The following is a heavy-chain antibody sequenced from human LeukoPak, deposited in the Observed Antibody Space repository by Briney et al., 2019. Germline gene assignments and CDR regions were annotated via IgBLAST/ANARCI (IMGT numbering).Heavy chain of an antibody. Sequence: SGPTLVNPTQTLTLTCTFSGFSLSTSGVGVGWTRQPPGKALEWLALIYWDDDKRYSPSLKSRLTITKDTSKNQVVLTMTNMDPVDTATYYCAHSPYCSGGSCYSFYGDYFDYWGQGTLVTVSS. J-gene: IGHJ4*02. CDR2: IYWDDDK. CDR1: GFSLSTSGVG. CDR3: AHSPYCSGGSCYSFYGDYFDY. D-gene: IGHD2-15*01. V-gene: IGHV2-5*02.